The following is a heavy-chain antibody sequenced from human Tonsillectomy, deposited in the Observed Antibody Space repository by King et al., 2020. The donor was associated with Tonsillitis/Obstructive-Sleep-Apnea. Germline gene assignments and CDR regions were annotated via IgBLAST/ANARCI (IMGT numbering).Heavy chain of an antibody. V-gene: IGHV3-23*04. CDR2: ISGSGDST. CDR3: AKEGGYGSGRDVVDY. J-gene: IGHJ4*02. CDR1: GFTFSSYA. D-gene: IGHD3-10*01. Sequence: VQLVESGGGLVQPVGSLRLSCAASGFTFSSYAMSWVRRAPGKGLEWVSSISGSGDSTYFADSVKGRFTISRDNSKNTLYLQMNSLRAEDTAVYYCAKEGGYGSGRDVVDYWGQGTLVTVSS.